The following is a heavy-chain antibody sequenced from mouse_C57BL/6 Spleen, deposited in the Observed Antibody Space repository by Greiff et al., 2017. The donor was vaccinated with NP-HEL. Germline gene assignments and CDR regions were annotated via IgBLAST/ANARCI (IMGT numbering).Heavy chain of an antibody. Sequence: DVKLVESGGGLVKPGGSLKLSCAASGFTFSDYGMHWVRQAPEKGLEWVAYISSGSSTIYYADTVKGRFTISRDNAKNTLFLQMTSLRSEDTAMYYCARDYYDYDYWYFDVWGTGTTVTVSS. J-gene: IGHJ1*03. D-gene: IGHD2-4*01. V-gene: IGHV5-17*01. CDR1: GFTFSDYG. CDR2: ISSGSSTI. CDR3: ARDYYDYDYWYFDV.